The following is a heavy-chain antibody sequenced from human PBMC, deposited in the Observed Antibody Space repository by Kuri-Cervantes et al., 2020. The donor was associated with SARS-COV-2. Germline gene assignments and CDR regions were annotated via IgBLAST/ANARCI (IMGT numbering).Heavy chain of an antibody. CDR2: ISGSGGST. CDR3: AKLSPAAREYYFDY. J-gene: IGHJ4*02. D-gene: IGHD2-2*01. V-gene: IGHV3-23*01. CDR1: GFTFSSYA. Sequence: GESLKISCAASGFTFSSYAMSWVRQAPGKGLEWVSAISGSGGSTYYADSVKGRFTISRDNSKNTLYLQMNSLRAEDTAVYYCAKLSPAAREYYFDYWGQGTLVTVSS.